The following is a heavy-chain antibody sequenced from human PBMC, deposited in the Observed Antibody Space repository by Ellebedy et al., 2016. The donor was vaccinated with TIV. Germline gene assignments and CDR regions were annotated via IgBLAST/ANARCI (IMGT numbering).Heavy chain of an antibody. CDR3: ARDFNLRYFDWSLSHYYYGMDV. Sequence: PGGSLRLSCAASGFTFSSYSMNWVRQAPGKGLEWVSYISSSSSTIYYADSVKGRFTISRDNAKNSLYLQMNSLRDEDTAVYYCARDFNLRYFDWSLSHYYYGMDVWGQGTTVTVSS. CDR1: GFTFSSYS. J-gene: IGHJ6*02. D-gene: IGHD3-9*01. V-gene: IGHV3-48*02. CDR2: ISSSSSTI.